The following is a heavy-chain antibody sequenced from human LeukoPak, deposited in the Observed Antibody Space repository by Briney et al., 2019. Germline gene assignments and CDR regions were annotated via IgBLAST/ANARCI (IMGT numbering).Heavy chain of an antibody. D-gene: IGHD3-9*01. CDR1: GFTFSSYW. CDR2: IRYDGSNK. Sequence: GGSLRLSCAASGFTFSSYWMSWVRQAPGKGLEWVAFIRYDGSNKYYADSVKGRFTISRDNSKNTLYLQMNSLRAEDTAVYYCAKETRYFDWLNPYYYYYMDVWGKGTTVTISS. CDR3: AKETRYFDWLNPYYYYYMDV. V-gene: IGHV3-30*02. J-gene: IGHJ6*03.